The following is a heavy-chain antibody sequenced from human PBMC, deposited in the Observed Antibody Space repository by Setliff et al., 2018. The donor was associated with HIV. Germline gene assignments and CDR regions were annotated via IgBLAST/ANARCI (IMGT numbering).Heavy chain of an antibody. V-gene: IGHV1-2*06. J-gene: IGHJ5*02. D-gene: IGHD6-13*01. CDR1: GYTFIAYY. CDR3: ASGEYSSSWSFRRKNNWFDP. CDR2: INPNSGGT. Sequence: GASVKVSCKASGYTFIAYYIHWVRQAPGQRLEWMGQINPNSGGTNYAQKFQGRVTMTRDTSISTAYMELSRLRSDDTAVYYCASGEYSSSWSFRRKNNWFDPWGQGTLVTVSS.